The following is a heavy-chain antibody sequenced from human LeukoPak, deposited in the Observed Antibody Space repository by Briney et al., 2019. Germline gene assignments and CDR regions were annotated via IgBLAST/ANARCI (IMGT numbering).Heavy chain of an antibody. CDR3: ARSPGEWLLYYFDY. V-gene: IGHV4-59*12. CDR1: GVSISTYS. Sequence: SETLSLTCTVSGVSISTYSWSWIRQPPGKGLEWIGYISYSGSTSYNPSLKSRVTMSVDTSKNQFSLKLSSVTAADTAVYYCARSPGEWLLYYFDYWGQGTLVTVSS. J-gene: IGHJ4*02. D-gene: IGHD3-3*01. CDR2: ISYSGST.